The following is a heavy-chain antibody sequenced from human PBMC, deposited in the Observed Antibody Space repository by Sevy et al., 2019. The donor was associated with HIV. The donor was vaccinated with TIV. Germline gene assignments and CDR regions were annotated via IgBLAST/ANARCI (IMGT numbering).Heavy chain of an antibody. CDR3: ARDLERGYSHRTSGDAFDI. V-gene: IGHV1-69*13. D-gene: IGHD5-18*01. Sequence: ASVKVSCKASGGTFSSYAISWVRQAPGQGLEWMGGIIPIFGTANYPQKFQGRVTITADESTSTAYMELSSLRSEDTAVYYCARDLERGYSHRTSGDAFDIWGQGTMVTVSS. CDR2: IIPIFGTA. J-gene: IGHJ3*02. CDR1: GGTFSSYA.